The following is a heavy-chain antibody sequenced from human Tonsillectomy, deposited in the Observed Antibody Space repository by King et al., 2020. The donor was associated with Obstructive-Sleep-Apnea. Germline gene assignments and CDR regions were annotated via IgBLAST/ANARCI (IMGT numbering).Heavy chain of an antibody. J-gene: IGHJ4*02. D-gene: IGHD4-11*01. CDR2: ISHRGGP. CDR1: DDSISSSDYY. Sequence: QLQESGPGLVMPSQTLPLTCTVSDDSISSSDYYWGWIRQHPGKGLEWIGCISHRGGPYYNPSLKSRLTISLETSQKQFFLKLSSVTAADTAVYYCSRSTEYSNYEAYWGQGILVTVSS. CDR3: SRSTEYSNYEAY. V-gene: IGHV4-31*03.